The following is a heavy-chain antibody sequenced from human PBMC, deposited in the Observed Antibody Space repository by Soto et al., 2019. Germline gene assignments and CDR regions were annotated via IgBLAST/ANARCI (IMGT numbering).Heavy chain of an antibody. Sequence: ASVKVSCKVSGYTLTELSMHWVRQAPGKGLEWMGGFDPEDGETIYAQKFQGRVTMTEDTSTDTAYMELSSLRSEDTAVYYCAATRITGTTWLDYYYYYMDVWGKGTTVTVSS. CDR2: FDPEDGET. CDR3: AATRITGTTWLDYYYYYMDV. D-gene: IGHD1-7*01. J-gene: IGHJ6*03. CDR1: GYTLTELS. V-gene: IGHV1-24*01.